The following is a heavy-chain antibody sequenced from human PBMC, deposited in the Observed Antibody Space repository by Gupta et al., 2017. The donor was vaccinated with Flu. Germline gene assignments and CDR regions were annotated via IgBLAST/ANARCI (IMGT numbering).Heavy chain of an antibody. V-gene: IGHV3-23*01. CDR2: IDGSGGDT. J-gene: IGHJ5*01. Sequence: EVQLLESGGGLVQPGGSLRLSCAASGFTFSSYAMSWVRQAPGKGLEWVSAIDGSGGDTYYADSVKGRFTISKDNSKNTLYLQMNSLRAEDTAVYYCANDRYCGGGNCYGADSWGQGTLVTVSS. CDR3: ANDRYCGGGNCYGADS. CDR1: GFTFSSYA. D-gene: IGHD2-15*01.